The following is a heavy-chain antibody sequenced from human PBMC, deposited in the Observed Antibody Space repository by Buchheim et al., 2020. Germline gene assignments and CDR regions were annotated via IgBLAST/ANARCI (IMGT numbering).Heavy chain of an antibody. J-gene: IGHJ6*02. CDR2: ISGSGGST. V-gene: IGHV3-23*01. CDR1: GFTFSSYA. D-gene: IGHD2-2*01. Sequence: EVQLLESGGGLVQPGGSLRLSCAASGFTFSSYAMSWVRQAPGKGLEWVSAISGSGGSTYYADSVKGRFTISRANYKNTLYLQMNSLRAEDTAVYYCAKAGAGDCSSTSCYYYYGMDVWGQGTT. CDR3: AKAGAGDCSSTSCYYYYGMDV.